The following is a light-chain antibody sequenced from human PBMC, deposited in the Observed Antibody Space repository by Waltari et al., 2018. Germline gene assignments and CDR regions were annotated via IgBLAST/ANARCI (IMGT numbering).Light chain of an antibody. CDR3: AAWDDSLNLWV. Sequence: QSVLTPPPSASGTPGQRVTISCSGSSSNIASSTIHWYQQPPGTAPKLLMYSDNQRPSGVPDRFSGSKSGTSASLAISGLQSEDEADYYCAAWDDSLNLWVFGGGTELTVL. J-gene: IGLJ3*02. CDR1: SSNIASST. V-gene: IGLV1-44*01. CDR2: SDN.